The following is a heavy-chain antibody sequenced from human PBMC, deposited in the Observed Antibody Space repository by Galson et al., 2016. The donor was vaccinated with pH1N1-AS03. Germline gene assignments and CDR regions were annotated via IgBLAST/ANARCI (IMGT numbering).Heavy chain of an antibody. J-gene: IGHJ4*02. CDR3: ARDQGIFLGSLDS. CDR1: GFTFSNYG. D-gene: IGHD3-3*02. Sequence: SLRLSCAASGFTFSNYGMHWVRQAPGKGLEWVAVVSYDGVNQYYTDSVQGRFTISRDNSKNTVYLQLNSLRVEDTALYYCARDQGIFLGSLDSSGQGTLVTVSS. CDR2: VSYDGVNQ. V-gene: IGHV3-30*03.